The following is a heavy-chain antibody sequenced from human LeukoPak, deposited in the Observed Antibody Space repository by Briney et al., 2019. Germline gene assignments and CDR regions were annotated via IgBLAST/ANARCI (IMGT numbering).Heavy chain of an antibody. CDR2: ISGSGGST. D-gene: IGHD3-3*01. V-gene: IGHV3-23*01. CDR3: AKAFSDYDFWSGYSASYYYYYMDV. CDR1: GFTFSSYA. Sequence: AGGSMRLSCAASGFTFSSYAMSWVRQAPGKGLEWVSAISGSGGSTYYADSVKGRFTISRDNSKNTLYLQMNSLRAEDTAVYYCAKAFSDYDFWSGYSASYYYYYMDVWGKGTTVTVSS. J-gene: IGHJ6*03.